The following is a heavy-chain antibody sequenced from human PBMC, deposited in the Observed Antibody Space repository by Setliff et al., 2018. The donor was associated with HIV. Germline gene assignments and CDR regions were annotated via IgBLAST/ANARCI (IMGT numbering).Heavy chain of an antibody. CDR2: IKQDGSEK. Sequence: GGSLRLSCAASGFTFSRYWMSWVRQAPGKGLEWVANIKQDGSEKYYVDSVKGRFTISRDNAKNSLYLQMNSLRAEDTAMYYCARDWRHGYDLNFDYWGQGTLVTVSS. D-gene: IGHD5-12*01. V-gene: IGHV3-7*01. CDR1: GFTFSRYW. CDR3: ARDWRHGYDLNFDY. J-gene: IGHJ4*02.